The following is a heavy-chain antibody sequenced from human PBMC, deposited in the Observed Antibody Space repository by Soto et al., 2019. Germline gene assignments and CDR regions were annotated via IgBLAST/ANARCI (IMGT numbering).Heavy chain of an antibody. CDR2: IYYSGST. D-gene: IGHD3-9*01. Sequence: PSETLSLTCTVSGGFISSYYWSWIRQPPGKGLEWIGYIYYSGSTNYNPSLKSRVTISIDTSNNQFSLKLSSVTAADTAVYYCVSTRYDRFNSFDPWGQGTLVSVSS. CDR1: GGFISSYY. CDR3: VSTRYDRFNSFDP. V-gene: IGHV4-59*01. J-gene: IGHJ5*02.